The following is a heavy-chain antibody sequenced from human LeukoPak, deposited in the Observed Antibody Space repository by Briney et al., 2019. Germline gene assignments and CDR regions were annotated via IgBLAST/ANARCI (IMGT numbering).Heavy chain of an antibody. J-gene: IGHJ6*03. Sequence: GGSLRLSCAASGFTFSSYAMSWVRQAPGKGLEWVSAISGSGGSTYYADSVKGRFTISRDNSKNTLYLQMNSLRAEDTAVYYCAKGWETDYYYYYYMDVWGKGTTVTVSS. CDR3: AKGWETDYYYYYYMDV. CDR2: ISGSGGST. D-gene: IGHD1-1*01. CDR1: GFTFSSYA. V-gene: IGHV3-23*01.